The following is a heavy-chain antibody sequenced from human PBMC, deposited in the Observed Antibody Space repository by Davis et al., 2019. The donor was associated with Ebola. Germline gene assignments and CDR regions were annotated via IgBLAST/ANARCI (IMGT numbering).Heavy chain of an antibody. D-gene: IGHD1-26*01. CDR1: GYTFTSYD. Sequence: AASVKVSCKASGYTFTSYDISWVRQAPGQGLEWMGGIIPIFGTANYAQKFQGRVTMTRDTSTSTAYMELRSLRFDDTAVYYCARGYPLSGSYKHWGQGTLVTVSS. V-gene: IGHV1-69*05. J-gene: IGHJ1*01. CDR2: IIPIFGTA. CDR3: ARGYPLSGSYKH.